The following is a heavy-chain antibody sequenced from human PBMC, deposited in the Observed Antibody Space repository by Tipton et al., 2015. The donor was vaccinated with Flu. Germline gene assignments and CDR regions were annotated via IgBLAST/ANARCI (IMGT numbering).Heavy chain of an antibody. CDR2: VYDTGST. D-gene: IGHD3-16*01. V-gene: IGHV4-59*12. Sequence: TLSLTCNVSSASSSIYYWTWLRQPPGRGLEWVAYVYDTGSTNFEPSPRSRVSTSVDMSKNQLSLKLASVTDADTAVYYCAREGYYDLNAPVKVGLGAYDIWGQGTMVTVSS. J-gene: IGHJ3*02. CDR1: SASSSIYY. CDR3: AREGYYDLNAPVKVGLGAYDI.